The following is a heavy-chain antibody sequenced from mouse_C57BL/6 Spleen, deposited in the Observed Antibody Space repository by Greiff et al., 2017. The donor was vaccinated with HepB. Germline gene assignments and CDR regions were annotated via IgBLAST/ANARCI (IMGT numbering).Heavy chain of an antibody. CDR3: ARDWDVGYFDY. D-gene: IGHD4-1*01. CDR2: ISDGGSYT. J-gene: IGHJ2*01. V-gene: IGHV5-4*01. CDR1: GFTFSSYA. Sequence: DVHLVESGGGLVKPGGSLKLSCAASGFTFSSYAMSWVRQTPEKRLEWVATISDGGSYTYYPDNVKGRFTISRDNAKNNLYLQMSHLKSEDTAMYYCARDWDVGYFDYWGQGTTLTVSS.